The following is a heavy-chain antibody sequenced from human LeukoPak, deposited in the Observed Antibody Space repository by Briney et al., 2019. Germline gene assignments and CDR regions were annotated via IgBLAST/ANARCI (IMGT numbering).Heavy chain of an antibody. Sequence: GGSLRLSCAASGFTFSSYSMNWVRQAPGKGLEWVSYISSSSSTIYYADSVKGRFTISRDNAKNSLYLQMSSLITEDTAVYYCTTEGYTYGNHGLDTWGQGTTVTVSS. CDR1: GFTFSSYS. CDR3: TTEGYTYGNHGLDT. J-gene: IGHJ3*02. V-gene: IGHV3-48*01. CDR2: ISSSSSTI. D-gene: IGHD2-8*01.